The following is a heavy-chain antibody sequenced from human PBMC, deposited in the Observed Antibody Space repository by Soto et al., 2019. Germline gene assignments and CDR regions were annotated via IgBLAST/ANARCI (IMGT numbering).Heavy chain of an antibody. CDR2: IYWYDDK. Sequence: QITLKESGPTLVKPTQTLTLTCTFSGFSLFTSKVGVGWIRQPPGKALEWLALIYWYDDKRSSPSLKGSLTSTKDIANNQVVLKLTNMVPMDKGTYYCAHKGGRGAGMDVWGQGTTVTVSS. CDR3: AHKGGRGAGMDV. J-gene: IGHJ6*02. CDR1: GFSLFTSKVG. V-gene: IGHV2-5*01. D-gene: IGHD2-15*01.